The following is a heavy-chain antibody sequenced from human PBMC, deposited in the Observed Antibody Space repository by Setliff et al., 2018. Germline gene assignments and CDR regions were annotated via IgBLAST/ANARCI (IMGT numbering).Heavy chain of an antibody. Sequence: SETLSLTCNVSGASISRTSYYWGWIRQPPGKGLEWIGSVSFSGTTYYNPSLKNRGTISVDKSQTHFSLRLTSVTATDTAVYYCARHGGWSPFDFWGPGALVTVSS. V-gene: IGHV4-39*01. CDR3: ARHGGWSPFDF. J-gene: IGHJ4*02. D-gene: IGHD3-16*01. CDR1: GASISRTSYY. CDR2: VSFSGTT.